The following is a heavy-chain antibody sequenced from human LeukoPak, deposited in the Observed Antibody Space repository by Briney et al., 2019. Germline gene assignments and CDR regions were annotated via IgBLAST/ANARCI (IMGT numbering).Heavy chain of an antibody. CDR2: ISPSGGST. D-gene: IGHD3-10*01. V-gene: IGHV1-46*01. CDR3: ARAPPSGVRGVIPHFDY. CDR1: GYTFTSYY. Sequence: ASVKVSCKASGYTFTSYYMHWARQAPGQGLEWMGIISPSGGSTNYAQKFQGRVTMTRDTSTSTVYMELSSLRSEDTAVYYCARAPPSGVRGVIPHFDYWGQGTLVTVSS. J-gene: IGHJ4*02.